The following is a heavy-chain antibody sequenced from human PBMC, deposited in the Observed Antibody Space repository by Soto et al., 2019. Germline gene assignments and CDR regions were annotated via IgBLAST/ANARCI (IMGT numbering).Heavy chain of an antibody. CDR1: GFTVSSNY. D-gene: IGHD6-19*01. J-gene: IGHJ3*02. CDR2: IYSGGST. V-gene: IGHV3-53*01. Sequence: PGGSLRLACAASGFTVSSNYMSWVRQAPGKGLEWVSVIYSGGSTYYADSVKGRFTISRDNSKNTLYLQMNSLRAEDTAVYYCASAKRLARDAFDIWGKGTMVTVSS. CDR3: ASAKRLARDAFDI.